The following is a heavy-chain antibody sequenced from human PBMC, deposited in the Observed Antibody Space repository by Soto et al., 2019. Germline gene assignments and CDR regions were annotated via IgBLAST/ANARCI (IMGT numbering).Heavy chain of an antibody. V-gene: IGHV2-5*02. CDR2: IYWDDDK. CDR3: AHRRFPRGLDY. D-gene: IGHD3-10*01. J-gene: IGHJ4*02. Sequence: QITLKESGPTLVKPTQTLTLTCTFSGFSLSTSGVGVGWIRQPPGKALEWLALIYWDDDKRYSPSLKSTLTITKDTSKNQVVLTMANMDPVHTATYYCAHRRFPRGLDYWGQGTLVTVSS. CDR1: GFSLSTSGVG.